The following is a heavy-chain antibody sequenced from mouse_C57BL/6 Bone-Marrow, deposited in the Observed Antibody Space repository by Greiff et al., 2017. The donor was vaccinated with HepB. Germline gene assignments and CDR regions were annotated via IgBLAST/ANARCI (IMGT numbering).Heavy chain of an antibody. CDR3: ERGGVTSGFAY. Sequence: ESGPGLVKPSQSLSLTCSVTGYSITSGYYWNWIRQFPGNKLELMGYISYDGSNNYNPPIKNQTSITRDTSKNQFLLKLNSVTTEDTATYCCERGGVTSGFAYWGQGTLVTVSA. D-gene: IGHD2-2*01. J-gene: IGHJ3*01. V-gene: IGHV3-6*01. CDR1: GYSITSGYY. CDR2: ISYDGSN.